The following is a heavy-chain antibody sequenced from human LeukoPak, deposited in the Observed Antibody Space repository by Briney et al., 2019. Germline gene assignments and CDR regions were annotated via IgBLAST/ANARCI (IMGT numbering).Heavy chain of an antibody. Sequence: PGGSLRLSCAASGFTFSNAWMTWVRQAPGKGLEWVGQMQSGGTTDYAAPVKGRFTISRDDSKSTLYLQMNSLKTDDTAVYYCTTNNYADYIPDYWGQGTLVTVSS. V-gene: IGHV3-15*01. CDR1: GFTFSNAW. D-gene: IGHD4-17*01. J-gene: IGHJ4*02. CDR3: TTNNYADYIPDY. CDR2: MQSGGTT.